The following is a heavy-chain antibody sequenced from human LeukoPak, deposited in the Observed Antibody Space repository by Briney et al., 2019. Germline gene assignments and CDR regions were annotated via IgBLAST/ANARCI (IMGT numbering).Heavy chain of an antibody. Sequence: GGSLRLSCAASGFTFSSYAMHWVRQAPGKGLEWVAVISYDGSNKYYADSVKGRFTISRDNSKNTLYLQMNSLRAEDTAVYYCARRRYSGSSQHFDYWGLGTLVTVSS. J-gene: IGHJ4*02. CDR1: GFTFSSYA. D-gene: IGHD1-26*01. CDR2: ISYDGSNK. CDR3: ARRRYSGSSQHFDY. V-gene: IGHV3-30*04.